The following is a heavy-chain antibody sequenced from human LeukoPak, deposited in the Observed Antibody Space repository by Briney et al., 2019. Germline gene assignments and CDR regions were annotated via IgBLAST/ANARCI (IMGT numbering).Heavy chain of an antibody. D-gene: IGHD3-10*01. Sequence: GGSLRLSCATSGFTFSTYAMTWVRQAPGKGLEWVSAIDIYATKTNYADSVKGRFTISRDNSKNTLYLQMNSLRGEDTAIYYCARVYKADFWGQGTLVTVSS. CDR1: GFTFSTYA. J-gene: IGHJ4*02. CDR2: IDIYATKT. CDR3: ARVYKADF. V-gene: IGHV3-23*05.